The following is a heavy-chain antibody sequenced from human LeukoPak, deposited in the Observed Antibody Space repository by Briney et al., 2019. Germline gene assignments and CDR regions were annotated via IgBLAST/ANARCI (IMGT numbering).Heavy chain of an antibody. Sequence: SETLSLTCAVYGDSFSGYYWAWMRQPPGKGLEWIGEINHSGSTHYNPSLTSRVTISVDTSKNQFSLKLTSVTAADTAVYYCGSGDNWGEYWGQGTLVTVSS. CDR2: INHSGST. V-gene: IGHV4-34*01. CDR1: GDSFSGYY. D-gene: IGHD7-27*01. CDR3: GSGDNWGEY. J-gene: IGHJ4*02.